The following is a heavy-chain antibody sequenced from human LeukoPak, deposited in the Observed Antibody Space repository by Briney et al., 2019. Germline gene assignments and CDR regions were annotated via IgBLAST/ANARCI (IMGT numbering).Heavy chain of an antibody. CDR1: GGSFSGYY. J-gene: IGHJ4*02. CDR2: INHSGST. Sequence: PSETLSLTCAVYGGSFSGYYWSWIRQPPGKGLEWIGEINHSGSTNYNPSLQSRVTISVDTSKNQFSLKLSSVTGADTAVYYRARAPRRGYYDSSGYRPIDYWGQGTLVTVSS. CDR3: ARAPRRGYYDSSGYRPIDY. V-gene: IGHV4-34*01. D-gene: IGHD3-22*01.